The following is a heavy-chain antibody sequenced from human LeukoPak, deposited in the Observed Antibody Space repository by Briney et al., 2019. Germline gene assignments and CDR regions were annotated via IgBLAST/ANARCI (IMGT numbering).Heavy chain of an antibody. CDR2: ISGSGGST. V-gene: IGHV3-23*01. Sequence: PGGSLRLSCVASGFTFSRYAMSWVRQALGKGLEWVSAISGSGGSTYYADSVKGRFTISRDNSKNTLYLQMNSLRAEDSAVYYCAKEKCELSGAFDYWGQGTLVTVSS. J-gene: IGHJ4*02. CDR3: AKEKCELSGAFDY. CDR1: GFTFSRYA. D-gene: IGHD1-26*01.